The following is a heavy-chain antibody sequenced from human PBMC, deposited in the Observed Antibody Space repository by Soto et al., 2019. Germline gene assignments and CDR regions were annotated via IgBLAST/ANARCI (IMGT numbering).Heavy chain of an antibody. CDR3: ARWGRVVPAAIDRSYGRDV. CDR1: GGTFSSYA. Sequence: QVQLVQSGAEVKKPGSSVKVSCKASGGTFSSYAISWVRQAPGQGLEWMGGIITIFGTANYAQKFQGRVTITADEATSTAYMELSSLSAEDTAVYYCARWGRVVPAAIDRSYGRDVWGQGTTVTVSS. CDR2: IITIFGTA. V-gene: IGHV1-69*01. J-gene: IGHJ6*02. D-gene: IGHD2-2*02.